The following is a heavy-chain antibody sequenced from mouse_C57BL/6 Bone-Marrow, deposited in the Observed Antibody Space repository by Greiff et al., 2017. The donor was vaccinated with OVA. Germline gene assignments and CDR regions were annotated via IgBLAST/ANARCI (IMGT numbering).Heavy chain of an antibody. D-gene: IGHD1-1*01. Sequence: VQLKESGGGLVKPGGSLKLSCAASGFTFSDYGMHWVRQAPEKGLEWVAYISSGSSTIYYADTVKGRFTISRDNAKNTLFLQMTSLRSEDTAMYYCARFGSLYAMDYWGQGTSVTVSS. J-gene: IGHJ4*01. V-gene: IGHV5-17*01. CDR3: ARFGSLYAMDY. CDR2: ISSGSSTI. CDR1: GFTFSDYG.